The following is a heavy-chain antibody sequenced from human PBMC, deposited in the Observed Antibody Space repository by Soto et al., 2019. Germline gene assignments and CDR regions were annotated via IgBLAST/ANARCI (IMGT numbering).Heavy chain of an antibody. V-gene: IGHV3-53*04. Sequence: EVQLVESGGGLVQPGGSLRLSCAASGFTVSSNYMSWVRQAPGKGLEWVSVIYSGGSTYYADSVKGRFTISRHNSKNTLYLQMNSLRAEDTAVYYCARDLKEWAFDIWGQVTMVTVFS. CDR3: ARDLKEWAFDI. D-gene: IGHD2-8*01. J-gene: IGHJ3*02. CDR2: IYSGGST. CDR1: GFTVSSNY.